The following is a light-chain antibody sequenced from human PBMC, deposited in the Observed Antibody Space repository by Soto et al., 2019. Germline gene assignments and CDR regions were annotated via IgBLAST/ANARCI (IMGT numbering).Light chain of an antibody. CDR1: QGSSSW. CDR3: QQDNAYRT. CDR2: AAS. J-gene: IGKJ1*01. V-gene: IGKV1-12*01. Sequence: IAMTQSPSSVSASVGDRVTITCRASQGSSSWLAWYQQKPGKAPKLLIYAASSLQSGVPSRFSGSGSGTDFTLTISSLQPDDFATYYCQQDNAYRTFGQGTKVDI.